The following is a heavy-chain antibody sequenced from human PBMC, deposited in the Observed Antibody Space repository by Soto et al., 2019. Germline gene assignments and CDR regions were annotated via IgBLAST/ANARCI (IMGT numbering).Heavy chain of an antibody. J-gene: IGHJ4*02. D-gene: IGHD2-8*02. CDR1: GYTFGNND. CDR3: ARVVSGAHSDY. CDR2: MNPKSGNT. Sequence: QVLLEQSGAEVKTPGASVKISCKTYGYTFGNNDINWVRQAPRRGLEWLGWMNPKSGNTGYAHQFDGRITMTRETFTSTAYMELSSLAFYDTAVYFCARVVSGAHSDYWGQGTLVTVSS. V-gene: IGHV1-8*02.